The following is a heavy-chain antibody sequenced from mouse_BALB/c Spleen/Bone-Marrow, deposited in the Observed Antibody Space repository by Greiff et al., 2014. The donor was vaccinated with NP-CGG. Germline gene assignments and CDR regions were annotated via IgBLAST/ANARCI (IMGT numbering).Heavy chain of an antibody. V-gene: IGHV1-69*02. J-gene: IGHJ4*01. CDR1: GYTFTSYC. Sequence: QVQLQQSGTALFARKTSVKLSCKASGYTFTSYCINWVKQRPGQGLEWIGYIFPSDSYTNYNQKFKGKATLTVDKSSSTAYMQSSRSKSEDSAVYYSIRYGSRDYYAMDYWGQGTSVTVSS. CDR3: IRYGSRDYYAMDY. D-gene: IGHD1-1*01. CDR2: IFPSDSYT.